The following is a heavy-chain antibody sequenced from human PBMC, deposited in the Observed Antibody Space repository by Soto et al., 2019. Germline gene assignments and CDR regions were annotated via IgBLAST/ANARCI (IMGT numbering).Heavy chain of an antibody. CDR1: GFTLRSYW. Sequence: GGSLRLSCAASGFTLRSYWMSWVRQAPGKGPEWVANIKEDGSEKYYVDSVKGRFTISRDNAKNSLYLQMNSLRAEDTAVYYCARDHNLYGSGAYYYGMDVWGQGTTVTVSS. CDR3: ARDHNLYGSGAYYYGMDV. D-gene: IGHD3-10*01. J-gene: IGHJ6*02. V-gene: IGHV3-7*04. CDR2: IKEDGSEK.